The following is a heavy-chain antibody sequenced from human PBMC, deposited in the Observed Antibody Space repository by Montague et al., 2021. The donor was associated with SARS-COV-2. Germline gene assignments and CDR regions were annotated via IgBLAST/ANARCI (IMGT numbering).Heavy chain of an antibody. V-gene: IGHV4-38-2*02. CDR1: GYSISSGYY. D-gene: IGHD3-3*01. CDR3: ARDVRYYDFWSGRAQTSPDY. J-gene: IGHJ4*02. CDR2: IYHSGST. Sequence: SETLSLTCTVSGYSISSGYYWGWIRQPPGKGLKWIGSIYHSGSTXXNPXXXSRVTISVDTSKNQFSLKLSSVTAADTAVYYCARDVRYYDFWSGRAQTSPDYWGQGTLVTVSS.